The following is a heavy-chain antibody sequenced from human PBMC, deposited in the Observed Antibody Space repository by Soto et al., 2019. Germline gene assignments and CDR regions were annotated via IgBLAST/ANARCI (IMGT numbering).Heavy chain of an antibody. Sequence: PGGSLRLSCAASGFTFSSYSMNGVRQAPGKGLEWVSSISSSSSYIYYADSVKGRFTISRDNAKNSLYLQMNSLRAEDTAVYYCARAPYVWGSYRYPGDFDYWGQGTLVTVSS. J-gene: IGHJ4*02. CDR1: GFTFSSYS. CDR2: ISSSSSYI. D-gene: IGHD3-16*02. CDR3: ARAPYVWGSYRYPGDFDY. V-gene: IGHV3-21*01.